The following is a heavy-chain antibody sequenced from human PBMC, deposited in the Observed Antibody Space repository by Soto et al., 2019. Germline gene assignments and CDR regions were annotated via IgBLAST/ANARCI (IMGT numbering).Heavy chain of an antibody. Sequence: GGSLRLSCSASGFTFSSYAMHWVRQAPGKGLEYVSAISSNGGSTYYADSVKGRFTISRDNSKNTLYLQMSSLRAEDTAVYYCVKERMITFGGVIAASSYYGMDGWGQGTTVTVS. CDR1: GFTFSSYA. D-gene: IGHD3-16*02. CDR3: VKERMITFGGVIAASSYYGMDG. V-gene: IGHV3-64D*06. CDR2: ISSNGGST. J-gene: IGHJ6*02.